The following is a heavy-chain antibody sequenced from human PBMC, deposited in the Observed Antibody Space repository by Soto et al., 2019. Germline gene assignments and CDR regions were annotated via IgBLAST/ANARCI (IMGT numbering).Heavy chain of an antibody. CDR3: TTDEWE. V-gene: IGHV3-15*05. Sequence: EVQLVESGGGLVKPGGSLTLSCAASGFSFSGGWMSWVRQAAGKGLEWVGRIKSKNDGGTTDYAAPVKGRFTISRDDSTNTLYLPMNRLKVEDTAVYYCTTDEWEWGQGTLVTVSS. D-gene: IGHD1-26*01. J-gene: IGHJ4*02. CDR1: GFSFSGGW. CDR2: IKSKNDGGTT.